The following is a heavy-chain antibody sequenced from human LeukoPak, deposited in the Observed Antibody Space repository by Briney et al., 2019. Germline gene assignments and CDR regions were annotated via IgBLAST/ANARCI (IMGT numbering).Heavy chain of an antibody. CDR2: INHSGST. V-gene: IGHV4-39*07. CDR1: GGSISTSSYY. D-gene: IGHD5-18*01. Sequence: SETLSLTCTVSGGSISTSSYYWSWIRQPPGKGLEWIGEINHSGSTNYNPSLKSRVTISVDTSKNQFSLKLSSVTAADTAVYYCARGGLGYSYGRRAFDYWGQGTLVTVSS. CDR3: ARGGLGYSYGRRAFDY. J-gene: IGHJ4*02.